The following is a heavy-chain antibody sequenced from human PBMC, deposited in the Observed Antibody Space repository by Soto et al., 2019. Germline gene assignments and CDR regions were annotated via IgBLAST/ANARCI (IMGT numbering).Heavy chain of an antibody. CDR3: ASHYYGSGSPSDY. D-gene: IGHD3-10*01. CDR1: GGSISSSNW. J-gene: IGHJ4*02. CDR2: IYHSGST. Sequence: SETLSLTCAVSGGSISSSNWWSWVRQPPGKGLEWIGEIYHSGSTNYNPSLKSRATISVDKSKNQFSLKLSSVTAADTAVYYCASHYYGSGSPSDYWGQGTLVTVSS. V-gene: IGHV4-4*02.